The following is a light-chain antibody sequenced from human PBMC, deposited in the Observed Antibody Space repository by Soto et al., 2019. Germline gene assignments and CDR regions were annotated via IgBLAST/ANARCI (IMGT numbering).Light chain of an antibody. CDR1: SSNIGSNY. CDR2: SNN. V-gene: IGLV1-47*02. CDR3: AAWDDSLSGAV. J-gene: IGLJ7*01. Sequence: QPVLTQPPSASGTPGQRVTTSCSGSSSNIGSNYVYWYQQLPGTAPKLLIYSNNQRPSGVPDRFSGSKSGTSASLAISGLRSEDEADYYCAAWDDSLSGAVFGGGTQLTVL.